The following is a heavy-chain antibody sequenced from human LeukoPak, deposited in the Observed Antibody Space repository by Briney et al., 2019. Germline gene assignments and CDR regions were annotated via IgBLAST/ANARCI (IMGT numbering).Heavy chain of an antibody. CDR2: INQGGSEK. V-gene: IGHV3-7*01. J-gene: IGHJ4*02. CDR1: GLTFRSYW. Sequence: GGSLRLSCAVSGLTFRSYWMSWVRQAPGKGLEWVANINQGGSEKYFVDSVKGRFTISRDNAKNSLHLQMDTLRADDTAVYYCARERGGRFFDYWGQGTLVTVSS. CDR3: ARERGGRFFDY. D-gene: IGHD1-26*01.